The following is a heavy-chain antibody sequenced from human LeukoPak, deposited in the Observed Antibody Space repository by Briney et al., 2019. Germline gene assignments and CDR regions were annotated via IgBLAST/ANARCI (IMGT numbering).Heavy chain of an antibody. D-gene: IGHD6-13*01. Sequence: GGSLRLSCAASGFTFSSYGMHWARQATGKGLEWVAVIWYDGSNKYYADSVKGRFTISRDNSKNTLYLQMNSLRAEDTAVYYCAKEQQLLSKERRYFDYWGQGTLVTVSS. CDR1: GFTFSSYG. J-gene: IGHJ4*02. V-gene: IGHV3-33*06. CDR3: AKEQQLLSKERRYFDY. CDR2: IWYDGSNK.